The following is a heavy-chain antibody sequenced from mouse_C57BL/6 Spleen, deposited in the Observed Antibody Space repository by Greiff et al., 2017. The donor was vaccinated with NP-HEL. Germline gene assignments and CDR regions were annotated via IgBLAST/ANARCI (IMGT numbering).Heavy chain of an antibody. CDR1: GYTFTDYY. V-gene: IGHV1-26*01. D-gene: IGHD1-1*02. CDR2: INPNNGGT. CDR3: ARWWPHRGFAY. J-gene: IGHJ3*01. Sequence: EVQLQQSGPELVKPGASVKISCKASGYTFTDYYMNWVKQSHGKSLEWIGDINPNNGGTSYNQKFKGKATLTVDKSSSTAYMELRSLTSEDSAVYYCARWWPHRGFAYWGQGTLVTVSA.